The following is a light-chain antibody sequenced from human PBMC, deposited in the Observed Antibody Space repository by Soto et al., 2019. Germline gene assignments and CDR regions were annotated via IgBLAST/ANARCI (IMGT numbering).Light chain of an antibody. J-gene: IGKJ3*01. Sequence: DIQMTQSPSSLSASVGDRVTITCRASQSIANSLNWYQQKPGKAPKLLIFAASNLQSGVPSRFSGSGSGADFTLTISSLQREDFATYYCQQSYRTLFTFGPGTKVHIK. CDR3: QQSYRTLFT. CDR1: QSIANS. CDR2: AAS. V-gene: IGKV1-39*01.